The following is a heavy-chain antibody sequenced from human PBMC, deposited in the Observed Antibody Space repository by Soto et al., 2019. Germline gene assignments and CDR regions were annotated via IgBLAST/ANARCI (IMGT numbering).Heavy chain of an antibody. CDR1: GGPISSGGYY. J-gene: IGHJ4*02. V-gene: IGHV4-31*03. Sequence: SETLSLTCTVSGGPISSGGYYWSWIRQHPGKGLEWIGYIFYSGSTYYNPSLKSRVSISVDTSKNQFSLKLSSVTAADTAVFYCARGPLTPYLDYCGQGALVTVSS. CDR2: IFYSGST. CDR3: ARGPLTPYLDY. D-gene: IGHD7-27*01.